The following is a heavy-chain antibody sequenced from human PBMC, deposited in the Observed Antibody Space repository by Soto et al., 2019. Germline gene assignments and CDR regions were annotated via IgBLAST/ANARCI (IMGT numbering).Heavy chain of an antibody. CDR1: GFTFSDYA. Sequence: EVQLLESGGGLAQPGGSLTLSCVASGFTFSDYAMSWVRQAPGKGLEWVSAISGSGGSTYYADSVKGRFTISRDNSKNTLYLQMNSLSAEDTAVYFCAKAIDRGYYYYGMDVWGQGTTVTVSS. V-gene: IGHV3-23*01. CDR2: ISGSGGST. D-gene: IGHD3-22*01. J-gene: IGHJ6*02. CDR3: AKAIDRGYYYYGMDV.